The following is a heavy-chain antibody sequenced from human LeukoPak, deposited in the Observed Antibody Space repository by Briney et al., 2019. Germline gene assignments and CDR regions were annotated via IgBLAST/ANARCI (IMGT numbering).Heavy chain of an antibody. J-gene: IGHJ4*02. CDR2: INPSGGST. CDR3: ARAQRWLQPFDY. D-gene: IGHD5-24*01. CDR1: GGTFSSYA. V-gene: IGHV1-46*01. Sequence: ASVKVSCEASGGTFSSYAISWVRQAPGQGLEWMGIINPSGGSTSYAQKFQGRVTMTRDTSTSTVYMELSSLRSEDTAVYYCARAQRWLQPFDYWGQGTLVTVSS.